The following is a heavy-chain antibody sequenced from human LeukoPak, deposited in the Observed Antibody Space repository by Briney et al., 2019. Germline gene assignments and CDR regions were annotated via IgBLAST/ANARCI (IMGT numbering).Heavy chain of an antibody. V-gene: IGHV1-69*01. CDR3: ARGTDTTMDYCAFDI. CDR1: GGTFSSHV. CDR2: IIPIFGTA. J-gene: IGHJ3*02. D-gene: IGHD5-18*01. Sequence: SVKVSCKASGGTFSSHVISWVRQAPGQGLERMGGIIPIFGTANYAQKFQGRVTITADESTSTAYMELSSLRSEDTAVYYCARGTDTTMDYCAFDIWGQGTMVTVSS.